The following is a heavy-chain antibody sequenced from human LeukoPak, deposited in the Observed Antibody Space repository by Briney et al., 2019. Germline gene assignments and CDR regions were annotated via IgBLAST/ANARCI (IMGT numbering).Heavy chain of an antibody. CDR3: VRNFYSGDYLDSFHI. Sequence: GGSLRLSCAALGFRFSNYGMFWVRQAPGKGLEWVAVISSDGSNSNYAASVKGRFTISRDNSKSALFLQMSSLRIEDTAVYYCVRNFYSGDYLDSFHIWGQGTVVAVSS. CDR2: ISSDGSNS. V-gene: IGHV3-30*03. D-gene: IGHD4-17*01. J-gene: IGHJ3*02. CDR1: GFRFSNYG.